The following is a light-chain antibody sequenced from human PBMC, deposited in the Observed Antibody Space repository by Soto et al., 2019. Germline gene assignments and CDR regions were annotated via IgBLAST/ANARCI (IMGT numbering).Light chain of an antibody. Sequence: DIQMTQSPSTLSASVGDRVTITCRASQSITTWLAWYQQKPGKAPKLLIYKATNLQSGVPSRFSGSGSRTEFSLTINSLQPEDFAIYYCQQYNDYQYTFGQGTKLEIK. CDR3: QQYNDYQYT. J-gene: IGKJ2*01. CDR2: KAT. V-gene: IGKV1-5*03. CDR1: QSITTW.